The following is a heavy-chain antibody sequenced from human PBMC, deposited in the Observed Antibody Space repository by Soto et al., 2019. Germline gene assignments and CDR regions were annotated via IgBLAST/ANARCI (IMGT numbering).Heavy chain of an antibody. CDR3: ARCGAQQLATGLDI. CDR1: GGSFSGYY. Sequence: SETLSLTCAVYGGSFSGYYWSWIRQPPGKGLEWIGEINHSGSTNYNPSLKSRVTISVDTSKNQFSLRLSSVTAADTAVYYCARCGAQQLATGLDIWGQGTMVTVSS. V-gene: IGHV4-34*01. J-gene: IGHJ3*02. CDR2: INHSGST. D-gene: IGHD2-21*01.